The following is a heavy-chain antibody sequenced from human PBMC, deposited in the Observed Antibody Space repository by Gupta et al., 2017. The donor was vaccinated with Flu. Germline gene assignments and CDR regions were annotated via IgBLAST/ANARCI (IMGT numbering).Heavy chain of an antibody. D-gene: IGHD1-26*01. Sequence: EVQLVESGGGLVKPGGSLRLSCAASGFTFRNAWMGWVRQAPGKGLEWVGRIKSKTDGGTTDYAAPVKGRFTISRDDSKNTLYLQMNSLKTEDTAVYYCTTDPSKSGSYPWGFDYWGQGTLVTVSS. CDR3: TTDPSKSGSYPWGFDY. CDR1: GFTFRNAW. J-gene: IGHJ4*02. V-gene: IGHV3-15*01. CDR2: IKSKTDGGTT.